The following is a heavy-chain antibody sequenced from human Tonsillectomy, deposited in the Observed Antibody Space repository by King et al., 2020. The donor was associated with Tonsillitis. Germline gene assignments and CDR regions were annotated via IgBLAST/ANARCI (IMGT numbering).Heavy chain of an antibody. CDR2: IYYSGST. Sequence: QLQESGPGLVKPSETLSLTCTVSGGSISFYYWSWIRQPPGKGLEWLGHIYYSGSTNYNPSPKSRVTISADTSKNLFSLKVNSVTAADTAVYYCARSSGWYFDXWGQGTLLTVXS. CDR1: GGSISFYY. CDR3: ARSSGWYFDX. V-gene: IGHV4-59*08. D-gene: IGHD6-19*01. J-gene: IGHJ4*02.